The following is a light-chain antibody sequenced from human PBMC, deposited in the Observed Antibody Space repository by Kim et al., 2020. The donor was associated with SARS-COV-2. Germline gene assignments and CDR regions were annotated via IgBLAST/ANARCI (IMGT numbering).Light chain of an antibody. CDR3: SSYAGSNNFVV. CDR2: EVA. V-gene: IGLV2-8*01. J-gene: IGLJ2*01. Sequence: QSVTISFTGTSSSVRGYNYVAWYQQYPGKAPKLMIYEVAKRPSGVPDRCSGSKSGSKASLTVSGLQHEDEADYYCSSYAGSNNFVVFGGGTQLTVL. CDR1: SSSVRGYNY.